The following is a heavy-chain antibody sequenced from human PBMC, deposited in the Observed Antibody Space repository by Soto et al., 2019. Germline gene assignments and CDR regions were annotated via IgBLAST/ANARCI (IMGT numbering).Heavy chain of an antibody. J-gene: IGHJ6*02. CDR3: ARDVGRYSSSWYKKYYYYGMDV. V-gene: IGHV3-33*01. CDR1: GFTFSSYG. Sequence: HPGGSLRLSCAASGFTFSSYGMHWVRQAPGKGLEWVAVIWYDGSNKYYADSVKGRFTISRDNSKNTLYLQMNSLRVEDTAVYYCARDVGRYSSSWYKKYYYYGMDVWGQGTTVTVSS. CDR2: IWYDGSNK. D-gene: IGHD6-13*01.